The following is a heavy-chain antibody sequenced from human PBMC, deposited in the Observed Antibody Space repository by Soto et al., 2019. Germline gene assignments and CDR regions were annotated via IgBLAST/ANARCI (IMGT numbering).Heavy chain of an antibody. D-gene: IGHD6-13*01. CDR2: IYPGDSDT. J-gene: IGHJ4*02. V-gene: IGHV5-51*01. CDR3: ARKPFSSSWYDY. CDR1: GYSFTSYW. Sequence: EVQLVQSGAEVKKPGESLKISCKGSGYSFTSYWIGWVRQMPGKGLEWMGIIYPGDSDTRYSPSFQGQVTISADTSINTAYLQWRSLKASDTAIYFCARKPFSSSWYDYWGQGTLVTVSS.